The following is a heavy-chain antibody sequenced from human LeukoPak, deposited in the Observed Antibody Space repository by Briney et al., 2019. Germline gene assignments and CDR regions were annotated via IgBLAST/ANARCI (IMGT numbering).Heavy chain of an antibody. V-gene: IGHV1-18*01. CDR2: ISAYNGNT. Sequence: GASVKVSCKASGYTFTSYGISWVRQAPGQGLEWMGWISAYNGNTNYAQKLQGRVTMTTDTSTSAAYMELRSLRSDDTAVYYCARGHFDWLFTAFDYWGQGALVTVSS. D-gene: IGHD3-9*01. CDR1: GYTFTSYG. CDR3: ARGHFDWLFTAFDY. J-gene: IGHJ4*02.